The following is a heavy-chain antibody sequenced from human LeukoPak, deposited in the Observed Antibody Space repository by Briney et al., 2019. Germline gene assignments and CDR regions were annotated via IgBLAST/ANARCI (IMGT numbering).Heavy chain of an antibody. Sequence: ASVKVSCKASGYTLTSYYITWVRQAPGQGLEWMGCISAYNGNTNYAQKPQGRVTMTTDTSTSTAYMELRSLRSDDTAVYYCARGDAVAGVFDYWGQGTLVTVSS. CDR1: GYTLTSYY. V-gene: IGHV1-18*01. J-gene: IGHJ4*02. CDR2: ISAYNGNT. D-gene: IGHD6-19*01. CDR3: ARGDAVAGVFDY.